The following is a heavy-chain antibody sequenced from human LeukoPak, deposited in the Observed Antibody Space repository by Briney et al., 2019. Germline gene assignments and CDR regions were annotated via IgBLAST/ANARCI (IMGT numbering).Heavy chain of an antibody. Sequence: ASVKVSCKASGYTFTGYYMHWVRQAPGQGLEWMGWINPNSGGTNYAQKFQGRVTMTRDTSISTAYMELSRLRSEDTAVYYCARIRVATKRRDRAYYFDYWGQGTLVTVSS. D-gene: IGHD5-12*01. J-gene: IGHJ4*02. CDR3: ARIRVATKRRDRAYYFDY. CDR1: GYTFTGYY. CDR2: INPNSGGT. V-gene: IGHV1-2*02.